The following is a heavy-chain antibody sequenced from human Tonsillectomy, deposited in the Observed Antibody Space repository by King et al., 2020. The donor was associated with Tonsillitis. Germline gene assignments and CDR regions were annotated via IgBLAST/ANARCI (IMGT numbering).Heavy chain of an antibody. CDR2: AHYSGNT. V-gene: IGHV4-59*08. CDR1: GDSISSYY. J-gene: IGHJ2*01. CDR3: ARPYSSSFWFFDL. Sequence: VQLQESGPGLVKPSETLSLTCTVSGDSISSYYWSWIRQPPGKGLEWIGFAHYSGNTNYNPSLKSRVTMSVDTSKNHFSLRLNSVNAADTAVYYCARPYSSSFWFFDLWGRGTLVTVSS. D-gene: IGHD6-6*01.